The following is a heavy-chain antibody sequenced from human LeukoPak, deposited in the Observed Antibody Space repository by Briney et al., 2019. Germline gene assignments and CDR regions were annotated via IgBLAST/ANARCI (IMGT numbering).Heavy chain of an antibody. D-gene: IGHD5-18*01. CDR3: ASGGSYGSYYFDY. J-gene: IGHJ4*02. CDR2: IWYDGSNK. Sequence: GGSLRLSCAASGFTFSSYGMHWVRQAPGKGLEWVAVIWYDGSNKYYADSVKGRFTISRDNSENTLYLQMNSLRAEDTAVYYCASGGSYGSYYFDYWGQGTLVTVSS. V-gene: IGHV3-33*01. CDR1: GFTFSSYG.